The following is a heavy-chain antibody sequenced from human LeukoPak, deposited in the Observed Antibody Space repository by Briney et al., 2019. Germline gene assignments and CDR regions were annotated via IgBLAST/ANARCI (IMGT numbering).Heavy chain of an antibody. CDR2: ISNSGSTI. J-gene: IGHJ2*01. CDR3: AREKLNRYFDL. CDR1: GFTFSDYY. Sequence: GGSLRLSCAASGFTFSDYYMSWIRQAPGKGLEWVSYISNSGSTIYYADSVKGRFTISRDNAKNSLSLQMNSLSAEDTAMYYCAREKLNRYFDLWGRGTLVTVSP. V-gene: IGHV3-11*01. D-gene: IGHD1-1*01.